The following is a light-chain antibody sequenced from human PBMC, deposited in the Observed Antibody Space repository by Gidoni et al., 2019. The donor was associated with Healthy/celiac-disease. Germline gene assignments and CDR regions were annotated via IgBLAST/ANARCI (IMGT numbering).Light chain of an antibody. CDR1: QSVSSY. J-gene: IGKJ2*01. CDR3: QQRSNWPPMYT. Sequence: EIVLTPSPATLSLSPGERATLSCRASQSVSSYLAWYQQKPGQATRLLIYDASNRATGIPARFSGSGSGTDFTLTISRLEPEDFAVYYCQQRSNWPPMYTFGQGTKLEIK. V-gene: IGKV3-11*01. CDR2: DAS.